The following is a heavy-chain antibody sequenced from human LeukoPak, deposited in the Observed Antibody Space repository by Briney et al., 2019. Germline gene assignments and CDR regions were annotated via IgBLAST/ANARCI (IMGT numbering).Heavy chain of an antibody. CDR1: GGSISSSSGYY. CDR3: ARLLRRDNWFDP. J-gene: IGHJ5*02. Sequence: SETLSLTCTVSGGSISSSSGYYWGWIRQPPGKGLGWIGSISYSGTTYYNPSLKSRVTIFEATSKNQFSLKLSSVTAADTAVYYCARLLRRDNWFDPWGQGTLVTVSS. D-gene: IGHD2/OR15-2a*01. V-gene: IGHV4-39*01. CDR2: ISYSGTT.